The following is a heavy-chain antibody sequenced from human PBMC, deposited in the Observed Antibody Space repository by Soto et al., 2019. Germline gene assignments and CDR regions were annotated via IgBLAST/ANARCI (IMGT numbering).Heavy chain of an antibody. V-gene: IGHV4-59*01. Sequence: PSETLSLTCTVSGGSISSYYWSWIRQPPGKGLEWIGYMYNTGSTVYNPSLKSRVTISVDTSKNQFSLKLNAVTAADTAVYYCARDIGYGSASDNWFDPWGQGTLVTVS. D-gene: IGHD3-10*01. CDR2: MYNTGST. CDR3: ARDIGYGSASDNWFDP. J-gene: IGHJ5*02. CDR1: GGSISSYY.